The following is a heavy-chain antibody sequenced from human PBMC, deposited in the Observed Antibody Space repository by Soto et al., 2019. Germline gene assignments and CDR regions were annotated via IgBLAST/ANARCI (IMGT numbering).Heavy chain of an antibody. J-gene: IGHJ4*02. CDR3: AKDLRSGRDYGDYDGKDY. D-gene: IGHD4-17*01. CDR1: GFTFSSYG. CDR2: ISFDGSNK. V-gene: IGHV3-30*18. Sequence: AGGSLRLSCAASGFTFSSYGMHGVRQAPGKGLEWVAVISFDGSNKYYADSVKGRVTISRDNSKKTLYLQMNSLRAEDTAVFYCAKDLRSGRDYGDYDGKDYWGQGTLVTVSS.